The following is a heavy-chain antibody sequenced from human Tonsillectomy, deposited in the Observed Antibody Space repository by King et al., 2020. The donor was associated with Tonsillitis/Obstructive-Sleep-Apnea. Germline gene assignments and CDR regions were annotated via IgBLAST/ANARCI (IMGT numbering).Heavy chain of an antibody. J-gene: IGHJ4*02. V-gene: IGHV3-48*02. CDR2: ITSGSGSAT. CDR1: GFTFSAYS. D-gene: IGHD3-3*01. Sequence: VQLVESGGGLAQPGGSLRLSCAASGFTFSAYSMNWVRQAPGKGLEWVSYITSGSGSATYYADSVRGRFTFSRDNAKNSLSLQMNSLRDEDTAVYYCARDFAWSFDYWGQGILVTVS. CDR3: ARDFAWSFDY.